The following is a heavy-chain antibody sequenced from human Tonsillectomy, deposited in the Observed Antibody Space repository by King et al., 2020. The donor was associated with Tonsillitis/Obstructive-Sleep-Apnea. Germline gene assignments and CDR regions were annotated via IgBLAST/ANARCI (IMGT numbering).Heavy chain of an antibody. CDR1: GFTFSDYY. Sequence: VQLVESGGGLVKPGGSLRLSCAASGFTFSDYYMNWIRQAPGKGLEWVSYISSSSSEINYADSVKGRFTISRDNAKNSLYLQMNCLRAVETAVYYCARVGWPLPAVTAYWGQGTLVTVSS. V-gene: IGHV3-11*06. CDR3: ARVGWPLPAVTAY. J-gene: IGHJ4*02. D-gene: IGHD2-15*01. CDR2: ISSSSSEI.